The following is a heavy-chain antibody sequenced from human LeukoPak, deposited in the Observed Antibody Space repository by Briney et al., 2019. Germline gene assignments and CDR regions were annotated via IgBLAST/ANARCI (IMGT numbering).Heavy chain of an antibody. D-gene: IGHD6-19*01. V-gene: IGHV4-39*07. J-gene: IGHJ4*02. CDR2: MYYSGST. CDR1: GGSISTSSYY. Sequence: SETLSLTCTVSGGSISTSSYYWGWIRQPPGKGLEWIGSMYYSGSTYYNPSLKSRVTISVDTSKNQFSLKLSSVTAADTAVYYCARFGSGWWYNDYWGQGTLVTVSS. CDR3: ARFGSGWWYNDY.